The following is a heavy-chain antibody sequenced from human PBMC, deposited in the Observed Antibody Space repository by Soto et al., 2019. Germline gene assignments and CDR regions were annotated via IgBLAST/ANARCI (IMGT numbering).Heavy chain of an antibody. D-gene: IGHD3-10*02. V-gene: IGHV3-30*18. CDR2: ISYDGSNK. CDR1: GFTFSSYG. J-gene: IGHJ3*02. CDR3: AKARALFLDAFDI. Sequence: GGSLRLSCAASGFTFSSYGMHWVRQAPGKGLEWVAVISYDGSNKYYADSVKGRFTISRDNSKNTLYLQMNSLRAEDTAVYYCAKARALFLDAFDIWGQGTMVTVSS.